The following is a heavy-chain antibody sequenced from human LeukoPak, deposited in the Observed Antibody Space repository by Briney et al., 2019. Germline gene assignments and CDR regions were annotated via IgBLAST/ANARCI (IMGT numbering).Heavy chain of an antibody. D-gene: IGHD5-18*01. CDR2: ISGSSSYI. Sequence: GGSLRLSCAASGFTFSSYSMNWVRQAPGKGLEWVSSISGSSSYIYYADSVKGRFTISRHNAKNSLYLQMNSLRAEDTAVYYCARDLSGVTGYTYGRGIDYWGQGTLVTVSS. CDR1: GFTFSSYS. J-gene: IGHJ4*02. CDR3: ARDLSGVTGYTYGRGIDY. V-gene: IGHV3-21*01.